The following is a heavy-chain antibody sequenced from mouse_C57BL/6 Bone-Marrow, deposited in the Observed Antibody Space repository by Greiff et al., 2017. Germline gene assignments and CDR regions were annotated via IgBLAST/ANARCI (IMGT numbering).Heavy chain of an antibody. CDR1: GFTFSSYA. D-gene: IGHD2-1*01. Sequence: EVKLMESGGGLVKPGGSLKLSCAASGFTFSSYAMSWVRQTPERRLEWVATIGDGGSYTYYPDNVKGRFTISRDNAKNNLYLQMSHLKSEDTAMYYCAREIYYGNYVLAMDYWGQGTSVTVSS. CDR3: AREIYYGNYVLAMDY. V-gene: IGHV5-4*03. CDR2: IGDGGSYT. J-gene: IGHJ4*01.